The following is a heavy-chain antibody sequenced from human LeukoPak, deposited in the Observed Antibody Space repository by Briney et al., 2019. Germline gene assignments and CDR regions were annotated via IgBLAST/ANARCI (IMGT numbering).Heavy chain of an antibody. Sequence: GESLRISCKGSGYSFTSYWISWVRQMPGKGLEWMGRIDPSDSYTNYSPSFQGHVTISADKSISTAYLQWSSLKASDTAMYYCARQSRYSTDYYGSGPGGYWGQGTLVTVSS. CDR2: IDPSDSYT. J-gene: IGHJ4*02. D-gene: IGHD3-10*01. V-gene: IGHV5-10-1*01. CDR1: GYSFTSYW. CDR3: ARQSRYSTDYYGSGPGGY.